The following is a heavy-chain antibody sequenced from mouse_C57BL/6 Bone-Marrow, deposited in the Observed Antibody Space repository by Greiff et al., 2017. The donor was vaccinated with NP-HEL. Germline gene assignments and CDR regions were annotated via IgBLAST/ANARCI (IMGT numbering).Heavy chain of an antibody. J-gene: IGHJ2*01. V-gene: IGHV1-81*01. Sequence: VKLQQSGAELARPGASVKLSCKASGYTFTSYGISWVKQRTGQGLEWIGEIYPRSGNTYYNEKFKGKATLTADKSSSTAYMELRSLTSEDSAVYFCARRRTTPGDYWGQGTTLTVSS. CDR3: ARRRTTPGDY. CDR2: IYPRSGNT. D-gene: IGHD1-1*01. CDR1: GYTFTSYG.